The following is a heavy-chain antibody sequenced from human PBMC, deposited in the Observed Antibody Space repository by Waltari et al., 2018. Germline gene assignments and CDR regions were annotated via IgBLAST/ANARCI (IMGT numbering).Heavy chain of an antibody. J-gene: IGHJ6*02. D-gene: IGHD6-13*01. CDR2: IYYSGST. V-gene: IGHV4-39*01. CDR3: ARHSAYAGTGYYYGMDV. Sequence: PQLQASRPAPVKPSATLSLTSAVSGTSTRVTHYYRAWIRQPPGKGLEWIGSIYYSGSTYYNPSLKSRGTISVDTSKNHCSLKRGSVTAADTSLYYCARHSAYAGTGYYYGMDVWGQGTTVTVSS. CDR1: GTSTRVTHYY.